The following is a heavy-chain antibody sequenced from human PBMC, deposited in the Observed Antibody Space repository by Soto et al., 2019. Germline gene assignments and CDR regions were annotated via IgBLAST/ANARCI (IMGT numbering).Heavy chain of an antibody. D-gene: IGHD2-2*01. CDR3: AKSRIPGATLYYYYGLDL. J-gene: IGHJ6*02. Sequence: GGSLRLSCAAFNGYAMHWVRQAPGKGLEWVAVISSDGSNKFYADSVKGRFTLSRDISKNTMYLQTNSLRGEDTAVYYCAKSRIPGATLYYYYGLDLWDQGTTVTVSS. CDR1: NGYA. V-gene: IGHV3-30-3*02. CDR2: ISSDGSNK.